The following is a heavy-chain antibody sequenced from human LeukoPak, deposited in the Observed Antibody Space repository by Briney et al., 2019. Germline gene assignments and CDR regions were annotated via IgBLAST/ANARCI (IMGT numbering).Heavy chain of an antibody. J-gene: IGHJ4*02. Sequence: GASVKVSCKASGYTFTSYYMHWVRQAPGQGLEWMGIINPSGGSTSYAQKFQGRVTMTRDTSTSTVYMELSSLRSEDTAVYYCARGGKYYYDSSGLLDYWGQGTLVTVSS. V-gene: IGHV1-46*01. CDR3: ARGGKYYYDSSGLLDY. CDR2: INPSGGST. CDR1: GYTFTSYY. D-gene: IGHD3-22*01.